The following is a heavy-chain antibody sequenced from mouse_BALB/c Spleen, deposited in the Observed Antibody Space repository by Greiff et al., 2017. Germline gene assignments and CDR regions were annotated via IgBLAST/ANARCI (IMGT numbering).Heavy chain of an antibody. CDR1: GFTFSSYA. J-gene: IGHJ2*01. V-gene: IGHV5-9-4*01. D-gene: IGHD1-1*01. CDR2: ISSGGSYT. CDR3: ARNYYGSSYGYFDY. Sequence: EVQRVESGGGLVKPGGSLKLSCAASGFTFSSYAMSWVRQSPEKRLEWVAEISSGGSYTYYPDTVTGRFTISRDNAKNTLYLEMSSLRSEDTAMYYCARNYYGSSYGYFDYWGQGTTLTVSS.